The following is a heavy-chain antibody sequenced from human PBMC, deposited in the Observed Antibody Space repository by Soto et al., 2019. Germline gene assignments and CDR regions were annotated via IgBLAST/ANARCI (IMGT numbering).Heavy chain of an antibody. D-gene: IGHD5-12*01. CDR1: GFTFSIFS. V-gene: IGHV3-48*04. CDR2: IDSRTTTI. Sequence: GGSLRLSCAASGFTFSIFSMNWVRQAPGKGLEWVSYIDSRTTTIYYADSVKGRFTISRDNAKNSLYLQMNSLRIEDTAFYYCAKDHDEDFGYDLDYFDYWGLGTLVTVSS. J-gene: IGHJ4*02. CDR3: AKDHDEDFGYDLDYFDY.